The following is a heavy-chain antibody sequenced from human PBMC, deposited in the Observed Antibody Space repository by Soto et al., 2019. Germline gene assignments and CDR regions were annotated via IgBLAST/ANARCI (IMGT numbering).Heavy chain of an antibody. Sequence: QVQLVQSGAEVKKPGASVKVSCKASGYTFTYYGINWVRQAPGQGLEWMGWIRANNGNTNYAQQLQGRLTMTTDTSTSTAYMELRSLRSDDTAVYYCARSYCSGGSCYSPWFDPWGQGTLVTVSS. V-gene: IGHV1-18*01. D-gene: IGHD2-15*01. CDR3: ARSYCSGGSCYSPWFDP. J-gene: IGHJ5*02. CDR1: GYTFTYYG. CDR2: IRANNGNT.